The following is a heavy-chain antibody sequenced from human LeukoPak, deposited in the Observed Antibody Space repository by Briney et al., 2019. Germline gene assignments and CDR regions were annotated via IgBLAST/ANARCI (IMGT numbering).Heavy chain of an antibody. Sequence: ASVKVSCKASGYTFTSYDINWVRQATGQGLEWMGWMNPNSGNTGYAQKFQGRVTITTDESTSTAYMELSSLRSEDTAVYYCARDYGDYELWFDYWGQGTLVTVSS. V-gene: IGHV1-8*03. CDR2: MNPNSGNT. J-gene: IGHJ4*02. D-gene: IGHD4-17*01. CDR1: GYTFTSYD. CDR3: ARDYGDYELWFDY.